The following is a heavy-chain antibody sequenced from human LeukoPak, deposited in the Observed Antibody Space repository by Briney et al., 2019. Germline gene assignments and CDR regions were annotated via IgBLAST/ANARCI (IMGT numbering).Heavy chain of an antibody. CDR3: AKDRLTAMPYYFQY. J-gene: IGHJ4*02. D-gene: IGHD2-2*01. V-gene: IGHV3-23*01. CDR1: GFTFSSYY. CDR2: ISGSGYT. Sequence: GGSLRLSCAASGFTFSSYYMSWVRQAPGKGLEWVSGISGSGYTFYPASVKGRFKRRRDNSMITLNLRMDSLRAEDTAVYYSAKDRLTAMPYYFQYWRRERLVTVSS.